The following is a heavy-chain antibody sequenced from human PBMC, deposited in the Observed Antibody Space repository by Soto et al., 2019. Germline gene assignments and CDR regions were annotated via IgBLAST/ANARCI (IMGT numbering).Heavy chain of an antibody. CDR1: GFTFRSYG. CDR3: AKHYSSAWYPYYFDS. D-gene: IGHD6-19*01. V-gene: IGHV3-30*18. CDR2: ISFNGNEK. Sequence: QVQLVESGGGVVQPGRSLRLSCAASGFTFRSYGMHWVRQAPGKGLEWIAVISFNGNEKYYADSVKGRFTISRDNSRNTLYLQMSSLRAEDTAVYYCAKHYSSAWYPYYFDSWGQGTLVTVSS. J-gene: IGHJ4*02.